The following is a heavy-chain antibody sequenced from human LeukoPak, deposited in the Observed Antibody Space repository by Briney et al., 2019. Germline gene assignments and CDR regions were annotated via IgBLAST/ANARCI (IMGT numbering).Heavy chain of an antibody. CDR3: AKTDCSSTSCYYFDY. V-gene: IGHV3-23*01. D-gene: IGHD2-2*01. Sequence: SGGSLRLSCAASGFTFSSYAMSWVRQAPGKGLESVSAISGSGGSTYYADSVKGRFTISRDNSKNTLYLQMNSLRAEDTAVYYCAKTDCSSTSCYYFDYWGQGTLVTVSS. CDR1: GFTFSSYA. J-gene: IGHJ4*01. CDR2: ISGSGGST.